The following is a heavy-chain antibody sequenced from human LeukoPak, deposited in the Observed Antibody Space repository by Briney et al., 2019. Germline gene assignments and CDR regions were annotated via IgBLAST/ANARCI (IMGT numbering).Heavy chain of an antibody. J-gene: IGHJ4*02. CDR3: ARDQTTVTTNGPSDY. D-gene: IGHD4-11*01. CDR1: GYTFTSYG. Sequence: ASVKVSCKASGYTFTSYGISWVRQAPGQALEWIGWISAYNGNTNYAQKLQGRVTMTTDTSTSTAYMELRSLRSDDTAVYYCARDQTTVTTNGPSDYWGQGTLVTVSS. CDR2: ISAYNGNT. V-gene: IGHV1-18*01.